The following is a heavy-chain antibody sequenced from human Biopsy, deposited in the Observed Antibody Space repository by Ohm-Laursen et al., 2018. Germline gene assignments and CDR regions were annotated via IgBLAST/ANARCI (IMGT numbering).Heavy chain of an antibody. D-gene: IGHD3-22*01. V-gene: IGHV1-2*02. CDR1: GYTLTGYH. CDR2: INATTGDT. J-gene: IGHJ5*02. CDR3: TRGGYYYDSLAYYYWFDP. Sequence: GSSVRVSCKASGYTLTGYHVHWVRQAPGPGLEWMGWINATTGDTNYAQKFQGRVTMTRDTSISTAYVDLSSLRSDDTAVYYCTRGGYYYDSLAYYYWFDPWGQGTLVTVSS.